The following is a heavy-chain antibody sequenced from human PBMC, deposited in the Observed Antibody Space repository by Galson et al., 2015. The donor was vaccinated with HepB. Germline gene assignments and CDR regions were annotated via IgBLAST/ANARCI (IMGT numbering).Heavy chain of an antibody. CDR3: ARDGEAVAGRENYFDY. D-gene: IGHD6-19*01. Sequence: SLRLSCAASGFTFSSYGMHWVRQAPGKGLEWVAVIWYDGSNKYYADSVKGRFTISRDNSKNTLYLQMNSLRAEDTAVYYCARDGEAVAGRENYFDYWGQGTLVTVSS. J-gene: IGHJ4*02. V-gene: IGHV3-33*01. CDR1: GFTFSSYG. CDR2: IWYDGSNK.